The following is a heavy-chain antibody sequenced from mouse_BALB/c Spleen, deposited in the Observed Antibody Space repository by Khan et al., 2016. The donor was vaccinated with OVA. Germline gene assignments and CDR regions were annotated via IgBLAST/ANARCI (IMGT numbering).Heavy chain of an antibody. V-gene: IGHV5-6*02. J-gene: IGHJ3*01. CDR3: ADHLTGSLAY. CDR1: GFTFSSYS. D-gene: IGHD4-1*01. CDR2: ISSGGDYT. Sequence: DVMLVESGGDLVKPGGSLKLSCAASGFTFSSYSMSWVRQTPDKRLEWVASISSGGDYTYYPDSVKGRFTISRDNAKNTLYLQMSDLKSEDTAMYYCADHLTGSLAYWGQGTLVTVSA.